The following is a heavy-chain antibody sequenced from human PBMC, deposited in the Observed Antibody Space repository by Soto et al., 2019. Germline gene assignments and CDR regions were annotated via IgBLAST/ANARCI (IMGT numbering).Heavy chain of an antibody. J-gene: IGHJ6*02. Sequence: QVQLVESGGGVVQPGRSLRLSCAASGFTFSSYGMHWVRQARGKGLEWVAVVWYDGSNKYYADSVKGRFTIYRDNSKNTVYLQMNSMRAEDTAVYYCARNQWFAAKLFYYYYGMDVWGQGTKVTVS. V-gene: IGHV3-33*01. CDR2: VWYDGSNK. D-gene: IGHD3-10*01. CDR1: GFTFSSYG. CDR3: ARNQWFAAKLFYYYYGMDV.